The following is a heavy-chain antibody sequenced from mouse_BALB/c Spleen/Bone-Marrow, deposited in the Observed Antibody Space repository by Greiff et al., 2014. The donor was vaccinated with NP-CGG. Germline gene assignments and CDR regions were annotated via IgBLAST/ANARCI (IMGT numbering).Heavy chain of an antibody. Sequence: QVQLQQPGAELAKPGASVKMSCKASGYTFTTYWIHWVKQRPGQGLEWIGYINPSTGNTEYSQKFRDRATLTADKSSSTPYMQLSSLTSEDSAVYYCARGLRDWYFDVWGAGTTVTVSS. D-gene: IGHD2-4*01. CDR2: INPSTGNT. V-gene: IGHV1-7*01. CDR3: ARGLRDWYFDV. CDR1: GYTFTTYW. J-gene: IGHJ1*01.